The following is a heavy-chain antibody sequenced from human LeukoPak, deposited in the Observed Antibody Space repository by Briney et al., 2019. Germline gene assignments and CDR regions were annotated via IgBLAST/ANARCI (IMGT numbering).Heavy chain of an antibody. V-gene: IGHV4-4*09. CDR3: ARSGYGYYFDY. CDR1: GSSISSYY. Sequence: SETLSLTCTVSGSSISSYYWSWIRQPPGKGLEWIGYIYTSGSTNYNPSLKSRVTISVDTSKNQFSLKLSSVTAADTAVYYCARSGYGYYFDYWGQGTLVTVSS. D-gene: IGHD3-9*01. CDR2: IYTSGST. J-gene: IGHJ4*02.